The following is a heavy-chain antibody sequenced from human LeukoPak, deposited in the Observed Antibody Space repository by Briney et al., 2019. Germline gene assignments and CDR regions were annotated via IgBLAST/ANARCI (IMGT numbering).Heavy chain of an antibody. J-gene: IGHJ4*02. V-gene: IGHV1-2*06. Sequence: ASVKVSCKASGYTSTGYHMHWVRQAPGQGLEWMGRINPNSGDTNYAQRLQGRVTMTTDTSTSTAYMELRSLRSDDTAVYYCARDFYDSSGYSDYWGQGTLVTVSS. CDR1: GYTSTGYH. CDR3: ARDFYDSSGYSDY. D-gene: IGHD3-22*01. CDR2: INPNSGDT.